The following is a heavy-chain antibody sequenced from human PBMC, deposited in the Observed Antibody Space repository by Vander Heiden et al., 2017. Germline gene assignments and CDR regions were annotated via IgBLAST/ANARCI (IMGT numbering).Heavy chain of an antibody. CDR3: ARGGAGIDS. Sequence: QVQLVQSGAEVKKPGASVKVSCQASGYTFTSYHINWMRQASGQGLEWVAWMDANSGETVYPQKFQDRVTASRDTSISTAYMEVSSLTSEDTAVYYCARGGAGIDSWGQGTLVTVSS. CDR1: GYTFTSYH. D-gene: IGHD6-13*01. V-gene: IGHV1-8*01. J-gene: IGHJ5*01. CDR2: MDANSGET.